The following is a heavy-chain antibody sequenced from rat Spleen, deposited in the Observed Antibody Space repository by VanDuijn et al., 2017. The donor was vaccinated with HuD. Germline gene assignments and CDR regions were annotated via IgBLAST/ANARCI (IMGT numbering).Heavy chain of an antibody. CDR1: GFSLTSYH. D-gene: IGHD1-4*01. V-gene: IGHV2-43*01. J-gene: IGHJ2*01. Sequence: QVQLKESGPGLVQPSQTLSLACTVSGFSLTSYHVHLVRQPSGQGLEWMGVIWTGGNTEYNSPLKSRLSITRDTSKSQVFLKMNSLQTEDTATYYCARELPGYNPFDYWGQGVMVTVSS. CDR3: ARELPGYNPFDY. CDR2: IWTGGNT.